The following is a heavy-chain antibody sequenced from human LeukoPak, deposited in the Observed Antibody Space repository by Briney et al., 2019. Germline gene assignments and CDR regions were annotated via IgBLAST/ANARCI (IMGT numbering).Heavy chain of an antibody. J-gene: IGHJ4*02. Sequence: GGSLRLSCAASGFTFSDYYMSWIRQAPGRGLEWVSYISSSGSTIYYADSVKGRFTISRDNAKNSLYLQMNSLRAEDTAVYYCARVAVGYSYGYPFDYWGQGTLVSVSS. D-gene: IGHD5-18*01. CDR2: ISSSGSTI. V-gene: IGHV3-11*01. CDR1: GFTFSDYY. CDR3: ARVAVGYSYGYPFDY.